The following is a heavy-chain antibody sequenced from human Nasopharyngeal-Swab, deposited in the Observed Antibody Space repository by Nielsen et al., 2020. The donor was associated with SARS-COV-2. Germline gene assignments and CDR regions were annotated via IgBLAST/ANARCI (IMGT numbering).Heavy chain of an antibody. V-gene: IGHV3-21*01. Sequence: GESLKISCAASGFTFNMYTINWVRQAPGKGLEWVSAISSTGDYIYYAASVKGRFTISRDNAKNSVYLQMNSLRAEDTALYYCTRDTPAMFAYWGQGTLVSVSS. CDR2: ISSTGDYI. CDR3: TRDTPAMFAY. J-gene: IGHJ4*02. CDR1: GFTFNMYT.